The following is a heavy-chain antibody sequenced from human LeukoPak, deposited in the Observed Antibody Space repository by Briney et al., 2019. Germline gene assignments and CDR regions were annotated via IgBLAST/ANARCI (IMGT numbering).Heavy chain of an antibody. CDR2: INHSGST. D-gene: IGHD1-26*01. V-gene: IGHV4-34*01. CDR1: GGSFSGYY. J-gene: IGHJ4*02. Sequence: PSETLSLTCAVYGGSFSGYYWSWIRQPPGKGLEWIGEINHSGSTNYNPSLKSRVTITVDTSKNQFSLELSSVTAADTAVYYCARGRIVGATTREGGDYWGQGTLVTVSS. CDR3: ARGRIVGATTREGGDY.